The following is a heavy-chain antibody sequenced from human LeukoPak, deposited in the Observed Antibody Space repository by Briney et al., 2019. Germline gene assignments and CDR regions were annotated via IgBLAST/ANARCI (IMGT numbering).Heavy chain of an antibody. CDR2: IYTSGST. J-gene: IGHJ5*02. V-gene: IGHV4-4*07. CDR3: AREGRTVTGFDP. CDR1: GGSFSGYY. Sequence: SETLSLTCAVYGGSFSGYYWSWIRQPAGKGLEWIGRIYTSGSTNYNPSLKSRVTMSVDTSKNQFSLKLSSVTAADTAVYYCAREGRTVTGFDPWGQGTLVTVSS. D-gene: IGHD4-17*01.